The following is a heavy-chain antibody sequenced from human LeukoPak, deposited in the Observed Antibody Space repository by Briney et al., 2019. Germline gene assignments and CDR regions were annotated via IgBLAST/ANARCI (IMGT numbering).Heavy chain of an antibody. J-gene: IGHJ3*02. V-gene: IGHV4-59*08. CDR2: IYYTGST. CDR3: ARGPYSYDSSGAFDI. D-gene: IGHD3-22*01. Sequence: SETLSLTCSVSGGSISGHYWSWIRQPPGKGLQWIGYIYYTGSTNYNPSLKSRVTISVDTSKNQFSLKLSSVTAADTAVYFCARGPYSYDSSGAFDIWGQGTMVTVSS. CDR1: GGSISGHY.